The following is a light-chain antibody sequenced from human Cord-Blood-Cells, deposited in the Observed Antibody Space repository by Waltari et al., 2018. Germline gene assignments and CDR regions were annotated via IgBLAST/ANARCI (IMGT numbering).Light chain of an antibody. J-gene: IGLJ1*01. CDR1: SRDVGSYNL. CDR2: EGS. CDR3: CSYAGSSTYV. V-gene: IGLV2-23*01. Sequence: QSALTQSAPASGSPGQSITISCTGTSRDVGSYNLVPWYQQHPGKAPKLMIYEGSKRPSGVSNRFSGSKSGNTASLTISGLQAEDEADYYCCSYAGSSTYVFGTGTKVTVL.